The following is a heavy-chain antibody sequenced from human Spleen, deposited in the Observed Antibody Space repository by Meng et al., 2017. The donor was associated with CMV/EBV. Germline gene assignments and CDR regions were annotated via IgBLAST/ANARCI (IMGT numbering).Heavy chain of an antibody. D-gene: IGHD6-19*01. V-gene: IGHV3-21*01. Sequence: GESLKISCAASGFTFTTFSMNWVRQAPGKGLEWVSSISSSSTSIYYADSVKGRFTISRDNAKNSLYLEMNSLRAEDTAVYYCARDSSGWSYYYYYAMDVWGQGTTVTVSS. J-gene: IGHJ6*02. CDR2: ISSSSTSI. CDR3: ARDSSGWSYYYYYAMDV. CDR1: GFTFTTFS.